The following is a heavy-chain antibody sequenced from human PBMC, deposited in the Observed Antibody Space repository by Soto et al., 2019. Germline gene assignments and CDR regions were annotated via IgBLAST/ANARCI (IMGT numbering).Heavy chain of an antibody. Sequence: PGGSLRLSCAASGFTFSGSAVHWVRQASGKGLEWVGRIRSKANSYATAYAASVKGRFTISRDDSKNTAYLQMNSLKTEDTAVYYCTRPPSSCYDCYYYSGMDVWGQGTTVTVSS. CDR2: IRSKANSYAT. D-gene: IGHD2-2*01. CDR1: GFTFSGSA. V-gene: IGHV3-73*01. J-gene: IGHJ6*02. CDR3: TRPPSSCYDCYYYSGMDV.